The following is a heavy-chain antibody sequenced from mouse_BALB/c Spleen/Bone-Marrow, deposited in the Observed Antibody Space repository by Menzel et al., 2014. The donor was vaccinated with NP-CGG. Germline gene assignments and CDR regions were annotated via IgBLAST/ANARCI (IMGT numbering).Heavy chain of an antibody. CDR3: VRSRLRDWYFDV. J-gene: IGHJ1*01. V-gene: IGHV1S56*01. CDR2: IFPGDSTT. Sequence: AQLQQSGAELVKPGASVKLSCKASGNTFTRYDINWVRQRLEQGLAWIGWIFPGDSTTKYNEKFKGKATLTTDKSSSTVHMQLSRLTSEDSAVYFCVRSRLRDWYFDVWGAGTTVNISS. CDR1: GNTFTRYD. D-gene: IGHD1-2*01.